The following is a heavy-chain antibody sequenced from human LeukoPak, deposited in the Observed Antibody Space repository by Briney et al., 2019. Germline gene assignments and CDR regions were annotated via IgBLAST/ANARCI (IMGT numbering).Heavy chain of an antibody. D-gene: IGHD3-22*01. CDR3: ASRYYYDSSGYYPDYFDY. CDR2: INHSGST. Sequence: SETLSLTCAVYGGSLSGHYWSWIRQPPGKGLEWIGEINHSGSTNYNPSLKSRVTISVDTSQNQFSLKLSSVTAADTAVYYCASRYYYDSSGYYPDYFDYWGQGTLVTVSS. J-gene: IGHJ4*02. V-gene: IGHV4-34*01. CDR1: GGSLSGHY.